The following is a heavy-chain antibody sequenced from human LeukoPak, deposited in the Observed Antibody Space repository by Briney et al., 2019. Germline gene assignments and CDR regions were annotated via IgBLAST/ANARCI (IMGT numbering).Heavy chain of an antibody. CDR3: ASLGIAAAGVNYGMDV. Sequence: ASVKVSCRASGYTFTSYYMHWVRQAPGQGLEWMGIINPSGGSTSYAQKLQGRVTMTRDTSTSTVYMELSSLRSEDTAVYYCASLGIAAAGVNYGMDVWGQGTTVTVSS. J-gene: IGHJ6*02. V-gene: IGHV1-46*01. CDR1: GYTFTSYY. D-gene: IGHD6-13*01. CDR2: INPSGGST.